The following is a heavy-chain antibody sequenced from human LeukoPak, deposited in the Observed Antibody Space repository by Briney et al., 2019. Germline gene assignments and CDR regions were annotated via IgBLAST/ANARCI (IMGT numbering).Heavy chain of an antibody. V-gene: IGHV3-21*01. CDR2: ISSSSSYI. D-gene: IGHD3-10*01. CDR3: AGRTMVRGGFDY. Sequence: KPGGSLRLSCAASGFPFSSYWMSWAREAPGRGLEWVSSISSSSSYIYYGDSVKVRFTISRDNAKNSLYLQMNSLRAEDTAVYYCAGRTMVRGGFDYWGQGTLVTVSS. CDR1: GFPFSSYW. J-gene: IGHJ4*02.